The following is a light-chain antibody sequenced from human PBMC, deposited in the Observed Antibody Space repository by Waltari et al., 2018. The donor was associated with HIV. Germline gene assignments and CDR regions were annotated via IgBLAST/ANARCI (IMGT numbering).Light chain of an antibody. CDR2: GAS. J-gene: IGKJ1*01. CDR3: QQYGTSPRT. V-gene: IGKV3-20*01. CDR1: QSVSSRS. Sequence: EIVLTQSPGTLSLSPGVRATLSCRASQSVSSRSLAWYQQRPGQAPRLLISGASSRATGIPDRFSGSGSGTDFTLTISRLEPEDFAVYYCQQYGTSPRTFGQGTKVEIK.